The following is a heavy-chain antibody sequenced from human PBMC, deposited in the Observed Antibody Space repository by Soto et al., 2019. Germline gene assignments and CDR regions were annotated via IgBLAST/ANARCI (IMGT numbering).Heavy chain of an antibody. V-gene: IGHV1-69*06. Sequence: SVKVSCKASGGTFSSYAISWVRQAPGQGLEWMGGIIPIFGTANYAQKFQGRVMITADKSTSTAYMELSSLRSEDTAVYYCATPGADSSGRYVILYYFDYWGQGTLVTVSS. CDR3: ATPGADSSGRYVILYYFDY. CDR1: GGTFSSYA. J-gene: IGHJ4*02. CDR2: IIPIFGTA. D-gene: IGHD6-25*01.